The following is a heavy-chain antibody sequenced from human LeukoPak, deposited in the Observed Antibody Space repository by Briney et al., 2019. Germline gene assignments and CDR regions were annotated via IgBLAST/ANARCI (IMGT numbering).Heavy chain of an antibody. V-gene: IGHV1-8*01. J-gene: IGHJ4*02. CDR1: GCTFTSYD. CDR3: ARESGDILVVPYY. Sequence: ASVKVSCKASGCTFTSYDINWVRQATGQGLEWMGWMSPISGNTGYAQKFQGRLTMTRNTAINTAYMELSGLRSEGTAVYYCARESGDILVVPYYWGQGTLVTVSS. CDR2: MSPISGNT. D-gene: IGHD2-2*01.